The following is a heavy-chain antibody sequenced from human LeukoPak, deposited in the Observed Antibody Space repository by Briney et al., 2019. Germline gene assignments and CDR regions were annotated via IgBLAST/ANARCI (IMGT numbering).Heavy chain of an antibody. CDR1: GYAFTNYG. V-gene: IGHV1-18*01. Sequence: ASVKVSCKASGYAFTNYGITWVRQAPGQGLGWMGWISAYNTNTNYAQKLQGRVTMTTDTSTSTDYMELRSLRSDDTAVYYCARVVLDHYYDSSGYLGTLDYWGQGTLVTVSS. CDR3: ARVVLDHYYDSSGYLGTLDY. CDR2: ISAYNTNT. J-gene: IGHJ4*02. D-gene: IGHD3-22*01.